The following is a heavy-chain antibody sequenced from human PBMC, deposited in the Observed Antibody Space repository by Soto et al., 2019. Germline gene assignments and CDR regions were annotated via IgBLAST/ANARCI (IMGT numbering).Heavy chain of an antibody. Sequence: EVQVVESGGGLIQPGGSLRLSCVASGFTFNIYWMHWVRQAPGKGLVWVSRIKFDESTTSYADSVKGRFTISRDNAKNTVFLQMNSLRADDTGVYYCARGIRNYYGVDVWGQGTTVTVPS. CDR2: IKFDESTT. V-gene: IGHV3-74*01. J-gene: IGHJ6*02. CDR1: GFTFNIYW. D-gene: IGHD5-18*01. CDR3: ARGIRNYYGVDV.